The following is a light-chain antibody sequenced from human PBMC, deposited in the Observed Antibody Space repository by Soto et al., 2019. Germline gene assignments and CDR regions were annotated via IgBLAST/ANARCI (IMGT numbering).Light chain of an antibody. CDR1: LSVRSTY. CDR3: QQYGNSPIT. V-gene: IGKV3-20*01. CDR2: GVS. Sequence: IVLTQSPGTLSLSPGERATLSCRAGLSVRSTYLAWYQQKPGQAPRLLIYGVSSRATGIPDRFSGSGSGTDFTLTISRLEPEDFAVYYCQQYGNSPITFG. J-gene: IGKJ5*01.